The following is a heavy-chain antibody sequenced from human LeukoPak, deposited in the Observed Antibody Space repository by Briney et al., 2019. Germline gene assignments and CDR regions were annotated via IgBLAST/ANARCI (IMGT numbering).Heavy chain of an antibody. D-gene: IGHD2-21*02. V-gene: IGHV1-46*01. CDR3: ARDRNGDQRANAFDI. J-gene: IGHJ3*02. CDR1: GFTFTTYF. CDR2: INPSGDTA. Sequence: GASVKVSCKASGFTFTTYFMHWVRQAPGQGLEWMGKINPSGDTATYTQRFQGRVTMTRDTSTSTVYMELSSLRSEDTAVYYCARDRNGDQRANAFDIWGQGTMATVSS.